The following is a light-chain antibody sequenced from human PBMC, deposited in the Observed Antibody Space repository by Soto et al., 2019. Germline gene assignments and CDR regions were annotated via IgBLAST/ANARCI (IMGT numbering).Light chain of an antibody. CDR2: NNS. Sequence: QSVLTQPPSASGTPGQMVTISRSGSSSNIGSNTVNRYQQLPGMAPKLLIYNNSQRPSGVPDRFSGSKSGTSASLAISGLQSEDEADYYCAAWDDSLRGLEFGGGTKLTVL. CDR1: SSNIGSNT. J-gene: IGLJ2*01. CDR3: AAWDDSLRGLE. V-gene: IGLV1-44*01.